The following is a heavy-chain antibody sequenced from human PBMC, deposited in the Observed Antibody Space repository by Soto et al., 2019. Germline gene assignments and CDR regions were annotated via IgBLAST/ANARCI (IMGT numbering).Heavy chain of an antibody. CDR2: INVDGSAT. Sequence: EVQLAESGGGLVQPGGSRRLSCAVSGLTFSSSWMHWVRQAPGKGLVWVSRINVDGSATHYADSVQGRFTISRDNAKNILYLQMTKLSAEDTAVYYCARDRGSYNGIFDYCGQGTLVTVSS. V-gene: IGHV3-74*01. D-gene: IGHD2-15*01. CDR3: ARDRGSYNGIFDY. J-gene: IGHJ4*02. CDR1: GLTFSSSW.